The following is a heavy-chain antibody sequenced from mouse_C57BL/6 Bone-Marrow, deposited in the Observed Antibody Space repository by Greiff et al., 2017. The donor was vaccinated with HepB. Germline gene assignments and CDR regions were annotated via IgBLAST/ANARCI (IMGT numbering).Heavy chain of an antibody. V-gene: IGHV6-6*01. CDR1: GFTFSDAW. CDR2: IRNKDNNHAT. D-gene: IGHD2-5*01. CDR3: TIVTTKAWFAY. Sequence: EVKLMESGGGLVQPGGSMKLSCAASGFTFSDAWMDWVRQSPEKGLEWVAEIRNKDNNHATYYAESVKGRFTISRDDSKSSVYLQMNSLRAEDTGIYYCTIVTTKAWFAYWGQGTLVTVSA. J-gene: IGHJ3*01.